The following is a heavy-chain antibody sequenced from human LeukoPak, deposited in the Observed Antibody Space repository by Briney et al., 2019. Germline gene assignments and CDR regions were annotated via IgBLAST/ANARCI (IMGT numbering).Heavy chain of an antibody. CDR3: ATDAIVGATIDY. CDR2: IYYRGNT. J-gene: IGHJ4*02. D-gene: IGHD1-26*01. Sequence: PSETLSLTCTVSGGSINSGTYHWAWIRQPPGKGLQWIGSIYYRGNTYYNPSLKSRVTLSLDTSKNQFSLSLSSVTAADTAVYYCATDAIVGATIDYWGQGTLVAVSS. V-gene: IGHV4-39*01. CDR1: GGSINSGTYH.